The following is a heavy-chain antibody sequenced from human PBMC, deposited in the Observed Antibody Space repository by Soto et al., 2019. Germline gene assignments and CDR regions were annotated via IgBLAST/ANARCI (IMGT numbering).Heavy chain of an antibody. V-gene: IGHV4-4*02. CDR2: IYHGGNT. CDR1: GGSINSSDW. Sequence: PSETLSLTCAVSGGSINSSDWWNWVRQPPGKGLEWIGEIYHGGNTYYNPSLKGRVTISLDMSKNQFSLTLNSVTAADTALYYCARDHHYTSGWSFDFWGQRTPVTVSS. J-gene: IGHJ5*01. D-gene: IGHD6-13*01. CDR3: ARDHHYTSGWSFDF.